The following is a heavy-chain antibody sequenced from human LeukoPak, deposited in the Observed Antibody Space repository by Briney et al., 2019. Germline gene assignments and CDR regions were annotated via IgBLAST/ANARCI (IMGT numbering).Heavy chain of an antibody. Sequence: KGGESLKISCKGSGYSFTSFWIGWVRQMPGKGLEWMGIISPGDSDTRYSPSFQGQVTISADKSITTAYLQLSSLKASDTAMYYCARPGGYGLSPFDYWGQGTLVTVSS. V-gene: IGHV5-51*01. CDR3: ARPGGYGLSPFDY. CDR2: ISPGDSDT. J-gene: IGHJ4*02. D-gene: IGHD2/OR15-2a*01. CDR1: GYSFTSFW.